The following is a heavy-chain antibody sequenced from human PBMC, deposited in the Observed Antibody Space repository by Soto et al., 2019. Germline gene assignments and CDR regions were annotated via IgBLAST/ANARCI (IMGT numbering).Heavy chain of an antibody. V-gene: IGHV3-30*18. J-gene: IGHJ5*02. CDR3: AKASSGLRSWFAP. Sequence: QVQLVESGGGVVQPGRSLRLSCAASGFTFSSDGMHWVRQDPGKGLEWVAVISYDGSNKYYADSVKGRFTISRDNSTNTLYVQMNSLRSEDTAVYYCAKASSGLRSWFAPWGQSSLGAFCS. CDR2: ISYDGSNK. D-gene: IGHD6-19*01. CDR1: GFTFSSDG.